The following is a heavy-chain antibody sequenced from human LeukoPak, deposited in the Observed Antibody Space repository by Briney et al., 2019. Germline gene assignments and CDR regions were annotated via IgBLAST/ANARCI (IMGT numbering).Heavy chain of an antibody. CDR2: INHSGST. D-gene: IGHD4-11*01. J-gene: IGHJ4*02. V-gene: IGHV4-34*01. Sequence: SETLSLTCAVYGGSFSGYYWSWIRQPPGKGLEWIGEINHSGSTNYNPSLKSRVTISVDTSKNQFSPKLSSVTAADTAVYYCARGYSNYVDFDYWGQGTLVTVSS. CDR3: ARGYSNYVDFDY. CDR1: GGSFSGYY.